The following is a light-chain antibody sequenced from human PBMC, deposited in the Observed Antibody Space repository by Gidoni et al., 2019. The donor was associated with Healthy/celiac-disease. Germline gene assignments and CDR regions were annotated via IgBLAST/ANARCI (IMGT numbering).Light chain of an antibody. CDR2: WAS. Sequence: IVMTQSPDSLAVSLGAMATINCKSSQSVLYSSNNKNYLAWSQQKPGQPPKLLIYWASTRESGVPDRFSGSGSGTDFTLTISSMQAEDVAVYYCQQYYSTPITFGQGTRLEIK. CDR1: QSVLYSSNNKNY. J-gene: IGKJ5*01. V-gene: IGKV4-1*01. CDR3: QQYYSTPIT.